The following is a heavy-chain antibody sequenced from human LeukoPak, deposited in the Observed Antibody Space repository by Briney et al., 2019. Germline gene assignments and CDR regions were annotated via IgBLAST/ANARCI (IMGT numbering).Heavy chain of an antibody. V-gene: IGHV3-48*04. CDR3: ARVDRGGAATEAAFDI. D-gene: IGHD3-16*01. Sequence: GGSLRLSCAASGFTFSSYSINWVRQAPGKGLEWVSYISSSSSTIYYADSVKGRFTISRDNAKNSLYLQMNNLRAEDTAVYYCARVDRGGAATEAAFDIWGQGTMVTVSS. J-gene: IGHJ3*02. CDR1: GFTFSSYS. CDR2: ISSSSSTI.